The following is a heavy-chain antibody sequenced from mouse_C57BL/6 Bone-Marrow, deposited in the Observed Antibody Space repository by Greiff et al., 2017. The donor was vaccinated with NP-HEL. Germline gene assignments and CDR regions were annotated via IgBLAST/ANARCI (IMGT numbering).Heavy chain of an antibody. Sequence: EVQLQQSGPVLVKPGASVKMSCKASGYTFTDYYMNWVKQSHGKSLEWIGVINPYNGGTSYNQKFKGKATLTVDKSSSTAYMELNSLTSEDSAVYYCARLISNWFAYWGQGTLVTVSA. CDR1: GYTFTDYY. CDR2: INPYNGGT. D-gene: IGHD2-5*01. V-gene: IGHV1-19*01. CDR3: ARLISNWFAY. J-gene: IGHJ3*01.